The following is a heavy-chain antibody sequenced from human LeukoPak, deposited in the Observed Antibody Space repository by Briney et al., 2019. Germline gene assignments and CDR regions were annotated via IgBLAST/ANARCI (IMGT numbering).Heavy chain of an antibody. J-gene: IGHJ4*02. Sequence: SETLSLTCTVSGGSISSSSYYWGWIRQPPGKGLEWIGSIYYSGSTYYNPSLKSRVTISVDTSKNQFSLKLSSVTAADTAVYYCARVDSIAAAHWGQGTLVTVSS. V-gene: IGHV4-39*07. D-gene: IGHD6-13*01. CDR1: GGSISSSSYY. CDR3: ARVDSIAAAH. CDR2: IYYSGST.